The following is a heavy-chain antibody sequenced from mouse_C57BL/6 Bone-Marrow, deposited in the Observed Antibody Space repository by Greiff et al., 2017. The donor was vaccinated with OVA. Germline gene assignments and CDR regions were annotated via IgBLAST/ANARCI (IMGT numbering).Heavy chain of an antibody. CDR3: ARSPYYYGSPPFDY. CDR1: GYAFTNYL. D-gene: IGHD1-1*01. CDR2: INPGSGGT. Sequence: QVQLQQSGAELVRPGTSVKVSCKASGYAFTNYLIEWVKQRPGQGLEWIGVINPGSGGTNYNEKFKGKATLTADKSSSTAYMQLSSLTSEDSAVYFCARSPYYYGSPPFDYWGQGTTLTVSS. V-gene: IGHV1-54*01. J-gene: IGHJ2*01.